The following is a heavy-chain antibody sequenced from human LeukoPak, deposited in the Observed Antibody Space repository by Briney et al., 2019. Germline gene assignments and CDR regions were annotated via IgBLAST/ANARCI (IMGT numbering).Heavy chain of an antibody. J-gene: IGHJ4*01. CDR2: IKNKANSYTT. CDR3: ARVGLXVVTPXSRFLDX. V-gene: IGHV3-72*01. CDR1: GFTFSDHY. D-gene: IGHD4-23*01. Sequence: GRSLRLSCAASGFTFSDHYMDWVRQAPGRGLEWVGRIKNKANSYTTEYAASVKGRFTISRDDSKNSLYLQMDSLKTEDTAVYSCARVGLXVVTPXSRFLDXWGXXTXXXVSS.